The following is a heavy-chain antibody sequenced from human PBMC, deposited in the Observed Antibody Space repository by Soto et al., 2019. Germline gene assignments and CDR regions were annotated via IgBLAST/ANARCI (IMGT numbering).Heavy chain of an antibody. V-gene: IGHV3-7*04. J-gene: IGHJ5*02. CDR1: GFTFGNFW. CDR3: ARIPPAATSSA. Sequence: GGSLRLSCAASGFTFGNFWMSWVRQAPGKGPEWVANIKRDGSERYYADSVKGRFAISRDNAKNSVYLQMNSLRSEDTAVYYCARIPPAATSSAWGQGTLVSVSS. CDR2: IKRDGSER. D-gene: IGHD2-15*01.